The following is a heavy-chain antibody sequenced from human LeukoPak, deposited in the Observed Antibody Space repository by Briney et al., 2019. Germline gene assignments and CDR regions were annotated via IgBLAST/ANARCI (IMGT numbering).Heavy chain of an antibody. CDR2: IYYSGST. CDR3: ARSGGTTYYYDSSGPPDY. V-gene: IGHV4-59*01. J-gene: IGHJ4*02. Sequence: SSETLSLTCTVSGGSITSYYWSWIRQPPGKGLEWIGYIYYSGSTNYNPSLKSRVTISVDTSKNQFSLKLSSVTAADTAVYYCARSGGTTYYYDSSGPPDYWGQGTLVTVSS. CDR1: GGSITSYY. D-gene: IGHD3-22*01.